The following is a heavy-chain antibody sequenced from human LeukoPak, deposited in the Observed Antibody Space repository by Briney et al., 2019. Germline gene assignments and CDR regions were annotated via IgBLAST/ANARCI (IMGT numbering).Heavy chain of an antibody. Sequence: GGSLRLSCAASGFTFSSYEMNWVRQAPGKGLEWVSYISSSGSTIYYADSVKGRFTISRDNAKNSLYLQMNSLRSEDTAVYFCATWDSSSYFQFDNWGQGTLVTVSS. CDR2: ISSSGSTI. CDR3: ATWDSSSYFQFDN. D-gene: IGHD6-13*01. J-gene: IGHJ4*02. V-gene: IGHV3-48*03. CDR1: GFTFSSYE.